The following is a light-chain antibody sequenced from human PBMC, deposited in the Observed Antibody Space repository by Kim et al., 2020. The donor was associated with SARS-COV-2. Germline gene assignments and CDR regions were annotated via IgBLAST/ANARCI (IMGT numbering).Light chain of an antibody. J-gene: IGKJ1*01. CDR2: GAS. Sequence: EIVLTQSPGTLSLSPGERATLSCRASQSVSSSYLAWYQQKPGQAPRLLIYGASSSATGLPDRFSGSGSGTDFTLTISRLEPEDFAVYYCQQYGSSPTFGQGTKVDIK. CDR1: QSVSSSY. CDR3: QQYGSSPT. V-gene: IGKV3-20*01.